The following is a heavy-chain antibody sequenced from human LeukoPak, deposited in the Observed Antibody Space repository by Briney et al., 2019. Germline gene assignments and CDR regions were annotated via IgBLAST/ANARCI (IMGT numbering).Heavy chain of an antibody. Sequence: SETLSLTCTVSGGSISRYYWSWIRQPPGKGLDWIGYIYYSGSTNYTPSLKSRVTISVDTSKNQFSLKLSSVTAADTAVYYCAKKVTGSYNNPLDYWGQGTLVTVSS. J-gene: IGHJ4*02. D-gene: IGHD3-10*01. CDR3: AKKVTGSYNNPLDY. CDR1: GGSISRYY. CDR2: IYYSGST. V-gene: IGHV4-59*01.